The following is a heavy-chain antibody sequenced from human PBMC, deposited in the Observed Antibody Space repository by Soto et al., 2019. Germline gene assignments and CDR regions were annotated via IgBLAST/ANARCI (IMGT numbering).Heavy chain of an antibody. CDR3: ARAPKLRYFDWLLPHYFDY. CDR2: INHSGST. D-gene: IGHD3-9*01. Sequence: SETLSLTCAVYGGSFSGYYWSWIRQPPGKGLEWIGEINHSGSTNYNPSLKSRVTISVDTSKNQFSLKLSSVTAADTAVYYCARAPKLRYFDWLLPHYFDYWGQGTLVTVSS. CDR1: GGSFSGYY. V-gene: IGHV4-34*01. J-gene: IGHJ4*02.